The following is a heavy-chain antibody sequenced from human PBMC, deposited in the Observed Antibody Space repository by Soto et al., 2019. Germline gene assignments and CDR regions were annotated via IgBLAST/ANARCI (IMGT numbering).Heavy chain of an antibody. J-gene: IGHJ6*02. CDR2: ISYDGSNK. CDR3: AKVRLRDYELLRPSHLHYGMDV. D-gene: IGHD3-10*01. V-gene: IGHV3-30*18. Sequence: PGGSLRLSCAASGFTFSSYGMHWVRQAPGKGLEWVAVISYDGSNKYYADSVKGRFTISRDNSKNTLYLQMNSLRAEDTAVYYCAKVRLRDYELLRPSHLHYGMDVWGQGTTVTVSS. CDR1: GFTFSSYG.